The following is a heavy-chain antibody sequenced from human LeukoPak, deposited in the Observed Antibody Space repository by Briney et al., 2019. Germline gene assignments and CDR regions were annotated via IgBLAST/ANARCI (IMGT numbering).Heavy chain of an antibody. CDR2: ISGSGGST. J-gene: IGHJ4*02. Sequence: GGSLRLSCAASGFTFSSYAMSWVRQAPGKGLEWVSAISGSGGSTYYADSVKGRFTISRDNSKNTLYLQMNSLRADDTAVYYCARGTAWYSSSWYFDYWGQGTPVTVSS. V-gene: IGHV3-23*01. CDR1: GFTFSSYA. CDR3: ARGTAWYSSSWYFDY. D-gene: IGHD6-13*01.